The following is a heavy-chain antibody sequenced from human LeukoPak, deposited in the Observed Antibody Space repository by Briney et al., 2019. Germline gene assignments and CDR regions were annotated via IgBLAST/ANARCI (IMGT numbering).Heavy chain of an antibody. Sequence: AGSLRLSCAASGFTFTDYYMSWIRQAPGRGLEWLSYITSSGNAMYYVDSVKGRFTISRDNVNNSLYLHMNSLRPEDTAIYYCGTGYRTPTPWGQGTLVTVSS. V-gene: IGHV3-11*01. CDR3: GTGYRTPTP. D-gene: IGHD1-1*01. CDR1: GFTFTDYY. J-gene: IGHJ5*02. CDR2: ITSSGNAM.